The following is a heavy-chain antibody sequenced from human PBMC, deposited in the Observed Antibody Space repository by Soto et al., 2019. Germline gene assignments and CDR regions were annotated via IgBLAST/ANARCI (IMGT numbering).Heavy chain of an antibody. CDR2: ISWNSGSI. J-gene: IGHJ4*02. V-gene: IGHV3-9*01. CDR3: ARGDYDFWSGYYTD. D-gene: IGHD3-3*01. Sequence: EVQLVESGGGLVQPGRSLRLSCAASGFTFDDYAMHWVRQAPGKGLEWVSGISWNSGSIGYADSVKGRVTISRDNSKNSLYLQMNSLRADDTALYYCARGDYDFWSGYYTDWGQGTLVTVSS. CDR1: GFTFDDYA.